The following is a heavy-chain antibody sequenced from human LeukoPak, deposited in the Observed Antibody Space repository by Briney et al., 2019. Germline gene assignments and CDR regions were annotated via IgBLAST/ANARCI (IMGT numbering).Heavy chain of an antibody. Sequence: PSETLTLTCTVSGGSISSYYWSWIRQPAGKGLEWIGEINHSGSTNYNPSLKSRVTISVDTSKNQFSLKLSSVTAADTAVYYCARWEGGSYYDFDYWGQGTLVTVSS. CDR1: GGSISSYY. D-gene: IGHD1-26*01. CDR2: INHSGST. J-gene: IGHJ4*02. V-gene: IGHV4-34*01. CDR3: ARWEGGSYYDFDY.